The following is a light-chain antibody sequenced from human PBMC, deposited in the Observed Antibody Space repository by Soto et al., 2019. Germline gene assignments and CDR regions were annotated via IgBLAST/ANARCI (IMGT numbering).Light chain of an antibody. J-gene: IGKJ1*01. CDR3: QQRSNWPWT. CDR2: DTS. Sequence: EIVLTQSPVILSLSPGERATLSCRASQSVSKFLVWYQQIPGQAPRLLMYDTSNRATDIPARFSGGGSETDFTLPISSLEPVDFAVYYCQQRSNWPWTFGQGTKVEIK. CDR1: QSVSKF. V-gene: IGKV3-11*01.